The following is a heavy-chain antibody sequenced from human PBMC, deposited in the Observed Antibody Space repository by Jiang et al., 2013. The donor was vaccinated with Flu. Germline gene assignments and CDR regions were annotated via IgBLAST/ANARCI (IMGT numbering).Heavy chain of an antibody. V-gene: IGHV4-39*01. CDR2: IIYSGNI. CDR3: ARQDAVVSSNYYPRWFNP. CDR1: GGSISSSAY. D-gene: IGHD4-23*01. Sequence: PGLVKPSETLSLSCTVSGGSISSSAYWGWIRQPPGKGLEWIASIIYSGNIYYNPSLKSRVTISVDTSKNQFSLKLSSVTAADTAVYYCARQDAVVSSNYYPRWFNPWGQGTLVTVSS. J-gene: IGHJ5*02.